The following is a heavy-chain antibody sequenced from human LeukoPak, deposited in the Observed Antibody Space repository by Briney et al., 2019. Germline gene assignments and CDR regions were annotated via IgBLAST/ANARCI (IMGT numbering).Heavy chain of an antibody. CDR2: INPNSGGT. J-gene: IGHJ6*02. CDR1: GYTFTGYY. Sequence: GASVKVSCKASGYTFTGYYMHWVRQAPGQGLEWMGWINPNSGGTNYAQKFQGRVTMTRDTSISTAYMELSRLRSDDTAVYYCARSGSYDSSGYYYLGVDYYYGMDVWGQGTTVTVSS. CDR3: ARSGSYDSSGYYYLGVDYYYGMDV. V-gene: IGHV1-2*02. D-gene: IGHD3-22*01.